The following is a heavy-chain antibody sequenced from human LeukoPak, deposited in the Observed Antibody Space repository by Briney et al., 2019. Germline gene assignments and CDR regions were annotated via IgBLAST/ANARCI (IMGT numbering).Heavy chain of an antibody. CDR1: GFTFSTFW. CDR2: IKGDGSIV. V-gene: IGHV3-74*01. J-gene: IGHJ4*02. CDR3: AKGPYCSSTSCYPWEEDY. D-gene: IGHD2-2*01. Sequence: GGSLRLSCAPSGFTFSTFWMHWVRQGPGKGLVWVLRIKGDGSIVSYADSVKGRFTISRDNSKNTLYLQMNSLRAEDTAVYYCAKGPYCSSTSCYPWEEDYWGQGTLVTVSS.